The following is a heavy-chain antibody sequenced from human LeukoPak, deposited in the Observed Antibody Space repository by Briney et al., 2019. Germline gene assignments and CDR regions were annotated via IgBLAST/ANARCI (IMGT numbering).Heavy chain of an antibody. D-gene: IGHD3-3*01. V-gene: IGHV3-9*01. CDR3: AKDKYYDFWSGFYDY. Sequence: GRSLRLSRAASGFTFDDYAMHWVRQAPGKGLEWVSGISWNSGSIGYADSVKGRFTISRDNAKNSLYLQMNSLRAEDTALYYCAKDKYYDFWSGFYDYWGQGTLVTVSS. J-gene: IGHJ4*02. CDR1: GFTFDDYA. CDR2: ISWNSGSI.